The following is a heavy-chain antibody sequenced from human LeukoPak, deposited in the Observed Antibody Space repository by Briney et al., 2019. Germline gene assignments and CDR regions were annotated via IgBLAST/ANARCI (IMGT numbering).Heavy chain of an antibody. J-gene: IGHJ3*02. D-gene: IGHD3-9*01. CDR2: VDPEDGET. CDR3: ATSGLIRYFDWLLDAFDI. V-gene: IGHV1-69-2*01. Sequence: ASVKVSCKVSGYTFTVYYMHWVQQAPGKGLEWMGLVDPEDGETIYAEKFQGRVTITAATSTDTAYMELSSLRSEDTAVYYCATSGLIRYFDWLLDAFDIWGQGTMVNVSS. CDR1: GYTFTVYY.